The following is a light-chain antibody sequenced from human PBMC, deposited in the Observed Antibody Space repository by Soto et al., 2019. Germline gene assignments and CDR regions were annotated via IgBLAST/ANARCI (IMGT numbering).Light chain of an antibody. CDR1: NRDVGGYNY. CDR3: CSYAGSYTYV. CDR2: DVS. V-gene: IGLV2-11*01. Sequence: SLTQPRSVSRSPGQAGTISCTGNNRDVGGYNYVSWYQQHPGKAPKLMIYDVSKRPSGVPDRFSGSKSGNTASLTISGLQAEDEADYYCCSYAGSYTYVFGTGTKVTVL. J-gene: IGLJ1*01.